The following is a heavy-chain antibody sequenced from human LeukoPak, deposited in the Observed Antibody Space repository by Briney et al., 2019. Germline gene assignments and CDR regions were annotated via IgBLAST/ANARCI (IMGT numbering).Heavy chain of an antibody. Sequence: ASVKASCKASGYTFTNYAIHWVRQAPGQRLEWMGWINAGNGNTKYSQKFQGRVTITRDTSASTAYMELSSLRSEDTAVYYCASPVYNWNNLDYWGQGTLVTVSS. J-gene: IGHJ4*02. D-gene: IGHD1/OR15-1a*01. CDR2: INAGNGNT. CDR1: GYTFTNYA. V-gene: IGHV1-3*01. CDR3: ASPVYNWNNLDY.